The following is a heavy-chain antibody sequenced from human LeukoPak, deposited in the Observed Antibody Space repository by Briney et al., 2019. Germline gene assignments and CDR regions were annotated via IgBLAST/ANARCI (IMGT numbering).Heavy chain of an antibody. Sequence: SETLSLTCTVSGGSISSGGYYWSWIRQHPGRGLEWIGYIYYSGSTYYNPSLKSRVTISVDTSKNQFSLKLSSVTAADTAVYYCARAEAARQFDYWGQGTLVTVSS. V-gene: IGHV4-31*03. D-gene: IGHD6-6*01. J-gene: IGHJ4*02. CDR1: GGSISSGGYY. CDR3: ARAEAARQFDY. CDR2: IYYSGST.